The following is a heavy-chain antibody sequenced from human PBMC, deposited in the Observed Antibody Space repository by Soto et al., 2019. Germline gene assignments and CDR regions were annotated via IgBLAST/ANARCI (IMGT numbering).Heavy chain of an antibody. J-gene: IGHJ4*02. D-gene: IGHD3-16*01. Sequence: QVQLVESGGGVVQPGRSLRLSCAASGFSFSSYAMPWVRQAPGKGLEWVAVISFDGSITYYADSVKGRFTCSRDNPKNALFLQINSRRAEGTAVYCCARGRSTTFLTPGSLYFDYSGLGTLVTVSS. CDR2: ISFDGSIT. CDR3: ARGRSTTFLTPGSLYFDY. CDR1: GFSFSSYA. V-gene: IGHV3-30*04.